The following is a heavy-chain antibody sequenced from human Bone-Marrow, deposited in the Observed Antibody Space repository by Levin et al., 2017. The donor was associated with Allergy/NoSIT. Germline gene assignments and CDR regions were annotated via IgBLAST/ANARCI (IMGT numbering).Heavy chain of an antibody. D-gene: IGHD5-18*01. V-gene: IGHV1-2*02. CDR2: INPNSGGT. Sequence: ASVKVSCKASGYTFTGYYMHWVRQAPGQGLEWMGWINPNSGGTNYAQKFQGRVTMTRDTSISTAYMELSRLRSDDTAVYYCARGAGYSYDPSYYYYYGMDVWGQGTTVTVSS. CDR3: ARGAGYSYDPSYYYYYGMDV. J-gene: IGHJ6*02. CDR1: GYTFTGYY.